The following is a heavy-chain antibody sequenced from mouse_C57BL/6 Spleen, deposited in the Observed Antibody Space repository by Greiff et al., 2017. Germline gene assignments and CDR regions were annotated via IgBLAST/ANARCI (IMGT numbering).Heavy chain of an antibody. J-gene: IGHJ4*01. D-gene: IGHD2-4*01. V-gene: IGHV5-16*01. CDR2: INYDGSST. Sequence: EVMLVESEGGLVQPGSSMKLSCTASGFTFSDYYMAWVRQVPEKGLEWVANINYDGSSTYYLDSLKSRFIISRDNAKNILYLQMSRLKSEDTATYYCAREGYDYGDYAMDYWGQGTSVTVSS. CDR3: AREGYDYGDYAMDY. CDR1: GFTFSDYY.